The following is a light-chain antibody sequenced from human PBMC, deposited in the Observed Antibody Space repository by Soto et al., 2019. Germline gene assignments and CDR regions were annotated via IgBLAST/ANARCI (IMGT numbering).Light chain of an antibody. J-gene: IGKJ4*01. CDR3: QQYGSSPA. Sequence: EIVLTQSPGTLSLSPGERATLSCRASQSVSSSYLAWYQQKPGQAPRLLIYGASSRATGIPDRFSGSGSGTDFTITISRLEPEGCALYSCQQYGSSPAFGGGTKVEIK. CDR1: QSVSSSY. V-gene: IGKV3-20*01. CDR2: GAS.